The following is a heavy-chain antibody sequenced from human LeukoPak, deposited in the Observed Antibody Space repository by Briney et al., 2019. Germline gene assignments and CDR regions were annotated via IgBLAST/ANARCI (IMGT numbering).Heavy chain of an antibody. J-gene: IGHJ4*02. CDR2: SNHSGST. CDR3: ARGTFVGYYDFWSGYSVAHFDY. CDR1: GGSFSGYY. Sequence: SETLSLTCAVYGGSFSGYYWSWIRQPPGKGLEWIGESNHSGSTNYNPSLKSRVTISVDTSKNQFSLKLSSVTAADTAVYYCARGTFVGYYDFWSGYSVAHFDYWGQGTLVTVSS. D-gene: IGHD3-3*01. V-gene: IGHV4-34*01.